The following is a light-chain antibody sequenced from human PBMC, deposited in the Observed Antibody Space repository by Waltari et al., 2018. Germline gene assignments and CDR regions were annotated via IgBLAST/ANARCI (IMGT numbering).Light chain of an antibody. CDR2: GAS. V-gene: IGKV3-15*01. CDR1: RSVSSN. CDR3: QQYNNWPPWT. Sequence: EIVMTQSPSTLTVSQGERATLSYRPSRSVSSNLAWYRPKPAQAPMRLIYGASTRATGIPARFSGCGSGTEFTLTISSLQSEDFAVYYCQQYNNWPPWTFGQGTKVEIK. J-gene: IGKJ1*01.